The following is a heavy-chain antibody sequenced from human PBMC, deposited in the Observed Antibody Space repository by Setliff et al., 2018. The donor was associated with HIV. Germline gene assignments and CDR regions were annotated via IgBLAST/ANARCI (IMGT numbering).Heavy chain of an antibody. CDR1: GYTFTSYA. Sequence: ASVKVSCKASGYTFTSYAMHWVRQAPGQRLEWMGWINAGNGNTKYSQKFQGRVTITRDTSASTAYMELSSLRSEDTAVYYCARVRAVSYCSGGSCYSGYYYYYYMDVWGKGTTVTVSS. D-gene: IGHD2-15*01. V-gene: IGHV1-3*01. CDR3: ARVRAVSYCSGGSCYSGYYYYYYMDV. J-gene: IGHJ6*03. CDR2: INAGNGNT.